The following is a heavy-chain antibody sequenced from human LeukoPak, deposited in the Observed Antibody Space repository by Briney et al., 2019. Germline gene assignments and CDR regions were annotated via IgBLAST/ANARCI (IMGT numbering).Heavy chain of an antibody. J-gene: IGHJ4*02. D-gene: IGHD1-26*01. CDR3: ARGPDSGSYFPCDY. CDR1: GYTFTGYY. Sequence: GASVKVSCKASGYTFTGYYMHWVRQAPGQGLEWMGWINPNSGGTNYAQKFQGRVTMTRDTSISTAYMELSRLRSDDTAVYYCARGPDSGSYFPCDYWGQGTLVTVSS. V-gene: IGHV1-2*02. CDR2: INPNSGGT.